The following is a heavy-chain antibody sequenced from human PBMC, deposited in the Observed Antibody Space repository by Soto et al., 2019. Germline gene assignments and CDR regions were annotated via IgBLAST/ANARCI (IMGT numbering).Heavy chain of an antibody. CDR2: ISGSGGST. CDR3: AKDYYDSSGYSFDY. CDR1: GFTFSSYA. V-gene: IGHV3-23*01. Sequence: LRLSCAASGFTFSSYAMSWVRQAPGKGLEWVSAISGSGGSTYYADSVKGRFTISRDNSKNTLYLQMNSLRAEDTAVYYCAKDYYDSSGYSFDYWGQGTLVTVSS. J-gene: IGHJ4*02. D-gene: IGHD3-22*01.